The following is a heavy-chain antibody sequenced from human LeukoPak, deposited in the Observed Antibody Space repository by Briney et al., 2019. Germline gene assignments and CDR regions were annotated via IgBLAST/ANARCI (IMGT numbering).Heavy chain of an antibody. Sequence: GGSPRLSCEASGFTFTTYSMTWVRQAPGKGLEWVSIISSGSSAIFSADALKGRFTISRDDAKNLLYLQMNSLRAEDTAVYYCARDASYYYGSGSFWGQGTMVTVSS. CDR2: ISSGSSAI. CDR1: GFTFTTYS. J-gene: IGHJ3*01. V-gene: IGHV3-21*01. D-gene: IGHD3-10*01. CDR3: ARDASYYYGSGSF.